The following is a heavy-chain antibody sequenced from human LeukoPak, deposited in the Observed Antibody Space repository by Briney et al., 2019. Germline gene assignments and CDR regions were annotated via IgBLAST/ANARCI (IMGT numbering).Heavy chain of an antibody. CDR1: GFTFSSYG. CDR3: ARDLYDILTGYPDY. Sequence: GRSLRLSCAASGFTFSSYGMHWVRQAPGKGLEWVAVIWYDGGNKYYADSVKGRFTISRDNSKNTLYLQMNSLRAEDTAVYYCARDLYDILTGYPDYWGQGTLVTVSS. CDR2: IWYDGGNK. D-gene: IGHD3-9*01. V-gene: IGHV3-33*01. J-gene: IGHJ4*02.